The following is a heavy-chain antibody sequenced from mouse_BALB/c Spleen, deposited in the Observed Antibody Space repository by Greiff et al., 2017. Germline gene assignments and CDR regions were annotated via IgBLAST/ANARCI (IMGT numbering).Heavy chain of an antibody. V-gene: IGHV5-17*02. CDR2: ISSGSSTI. J-gene: IGHJ2*01. CDR3: ARSIYYYGSSSGYFDY. CDR1: GFTFSSFG. Sequence: EVKVVESGGGLVQPGGSRKLSCAASGFTFSSFGMHWVRQAPEKGLEWVAYISSGSSTIYYADTVKGRFTISRDNPKNTLFLQMTSLRSEDTAMYYCARSIYYYGSSSGYFDYWGQGTTLTVSS. D-gene: IGHD1-1*01.